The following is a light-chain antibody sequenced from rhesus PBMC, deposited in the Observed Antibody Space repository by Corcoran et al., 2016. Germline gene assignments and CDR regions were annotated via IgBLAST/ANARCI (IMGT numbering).Light chain of an antibody. V-gene: IGKV1-22*01. CDR2: KAA. Sequence: DIQMTQSPSSLSAYVGDTVTITCRASQGISSWLAWYQQKPGKAPKLLIYKAANVQSGVPSRFSGSGSGTDFTLPIHILQSEDFATYYCPHYRIRPLTFGGVTKVELK. CDR1: QGISSW. CDR3: PHYRIRPLT. J-gene: IGKJ4*01.